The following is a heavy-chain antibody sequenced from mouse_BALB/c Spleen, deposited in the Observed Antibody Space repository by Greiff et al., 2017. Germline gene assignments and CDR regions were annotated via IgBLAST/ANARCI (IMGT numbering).Heavy chain of an antibody. D-gene: IGHD2-10*02. J-gene: IGHJ4*01. CDR1: GFTFSSYA. V-gene: IGHV5-9-4*01. Sequence: EVKLQESGGGLVKPGGSLKLSCAASGFTFSSYAMSWVRQSPEKRLEWVAEISSGGSYTYYPDTVTGRFTISRDNAKNTLYLEMSSLRSEDTAMYYCARRGYGNYDAMDYWGQGTSVTVSS. CDR3: ARRGYGNYDAMDY. CDR2: ISSGGSYT.